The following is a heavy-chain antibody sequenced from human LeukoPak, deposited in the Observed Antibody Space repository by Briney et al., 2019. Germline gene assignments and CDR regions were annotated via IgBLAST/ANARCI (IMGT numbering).Heavy chain of an antibody. CDR3: ARVLPMVRGVIYYYYYYMDV. CDR1: GGSISSYY. Sequence: SETLSLTCTVSGGSISSYYWSWIRQPPGKGLEWIGYIYYSGSTNYNPSLKSRVTISVDTSKNQFSLKLSSVTAADTAVYYCARVLPMVRGVIYYYYYYMDVWGKGTTVTVSS. D-gene: IGHD3-10*01. CDR2: IYYSGST. V-gene: IGHV4-59*01. J-gene: IGHJ6*03.